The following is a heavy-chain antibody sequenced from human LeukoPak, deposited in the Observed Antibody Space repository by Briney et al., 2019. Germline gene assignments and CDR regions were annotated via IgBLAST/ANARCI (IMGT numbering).Heavy chain of an antibody. CDR2: INPNSGGT. J-gene: IGHJ4*02. Sequence: ASVKASCKASGYTFTGYYMHWVRQAPGQGLEWMGWINPNSGGTNYAQKFQGRVTMTRDTSISTAYMELSRLRSDDTAVYYCARGASIMITFGGVIGFDYWGQGTLVTVSS. CDR3: ARGASIMITFGGVIGFDY. CDR1: GYTFTGYY. V-gene: IGHV1-2*02. D-gene: IGHD3-16*02.